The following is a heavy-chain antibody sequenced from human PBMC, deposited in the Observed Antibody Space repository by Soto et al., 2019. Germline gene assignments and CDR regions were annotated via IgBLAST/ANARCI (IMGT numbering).Heavy chain of an antibody. D-gene: IGHD3-3*01. CDR1: GGTFSSYA. CDR3: ARITIFGVVMKVMDV. V-gene: IGHV1-69*13. Sequence: SLKVSCKASGGTFSSYAISWVRQAPGQGLEWMGGIIPIFGTANYAQKFQGRVTITADESTSTAYMELSSLRSEDTAVYYCARITIFGVVMKVMDVWGQGTTVTVYS. J-gene: IGHJ6*02. CDR2: IIPIFGTA.